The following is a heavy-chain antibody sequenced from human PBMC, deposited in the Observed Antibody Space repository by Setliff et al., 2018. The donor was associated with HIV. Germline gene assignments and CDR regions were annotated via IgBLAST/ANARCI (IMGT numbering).Heavy chain of an antibody. CDR1: GGSISSHY. CDR2: IYYSGST. D-gene: IGHD2-15*01. J-gene: IGHJ3*02. Sequence: SETLSLTCTVSGGSISSHYWSWIRQPPGKGLEWIGRIYYSGSTNYNPSLKSRVTISVDTSKNQFSLKLSSVTAADTAVYYCARGGAVLPPGAFDIWGQGTMVTVSS. V-gene: IGHV4-59*11. CDR3: ARGGAVLPPGAFDI.